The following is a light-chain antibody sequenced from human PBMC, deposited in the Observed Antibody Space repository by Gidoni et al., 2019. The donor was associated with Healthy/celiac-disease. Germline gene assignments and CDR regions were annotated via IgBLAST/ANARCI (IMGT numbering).Light chain of an antibody. CDR1: QSVSSY. V-gene: IGKV3-11*01. CDR3: QQRSNWPSIT. J-gene: IGKJ5*01. Sequence: IVLTQSPATLSLSPGERATLSCRASQSVSSYLAWYQQKPGQAPRLLLYDASNRATGIPARFSGSGSGTDFTLTISSLEPEDFAVYYCQQRSNWPSITFXHXTRLEIK. CDR2: DAS.